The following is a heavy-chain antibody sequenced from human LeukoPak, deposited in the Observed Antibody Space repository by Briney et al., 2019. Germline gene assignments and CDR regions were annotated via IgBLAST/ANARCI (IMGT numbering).Heavy chain of an antibody. CDR3: ARAAHYSGTSDQYSGGWYYFDF. CDR2: INHSGST. J-gene: IGHJ4*02. CDR1: GGSFSGYY. Sequence: SETLSLTCAVYGGSFSGYYWSWIRQPPGKGLEWIGEINHSGSTNYNPSLKSRVTISVDTSKNQFSLKLSSVTAADTAVYYCARAAHYSGTSDQYSGGWYYFDFWGQGTLVTVSS. D-gene: IGHD3-10*01. V-gene: IGHV4-34*01.